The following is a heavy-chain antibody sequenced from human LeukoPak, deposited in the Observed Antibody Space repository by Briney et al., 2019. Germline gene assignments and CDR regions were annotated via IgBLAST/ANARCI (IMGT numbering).Heavy chain of an antibody. CDR2: IYYSGST. V-gene: IGHV4-59*01. CDR1: GGSISSYY. D-gene: IGHD3-3*01. CDR3: ARYHYDFWSGLTYYYYYYMDV. J-gene: IGHJ6*03. Sequence: SETLSLTCTVSGGSISSYYWSWIRQPPGKGLEWIGYIYYSGSTNYNPSLKSRVTISVDTSKNQFSLKLSSVTAADTAVYYCARYHYDFWSGLTYYYYYYMDVWGKGTTVTVPS.